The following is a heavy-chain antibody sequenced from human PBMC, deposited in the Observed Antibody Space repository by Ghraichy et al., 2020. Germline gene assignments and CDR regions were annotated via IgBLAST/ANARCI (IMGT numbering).Heavy chain of an antibody. CDR3: AKVSYYYDTSGYRGWFDP. CDR2: IYYSGST. CDR1: GGSISSSSYY. D-gene: IGHD3-22*01. V-gene: IGHV4-39*01. Sequence: SQTLSLTCTVSGGSISSSSYYWGGIRQPPGKGLEWIGTIYYSGSTYYNPSLRSRVTISVDTSKNQFSLKLSSVTAADTAVYYCAKVSYYYDTSGYRGWFDPWGQGTLVTVSS. J-gene: IGHJ5*02.